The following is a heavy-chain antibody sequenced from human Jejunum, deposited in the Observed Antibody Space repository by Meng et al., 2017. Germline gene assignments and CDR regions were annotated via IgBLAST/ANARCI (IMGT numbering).Heavy chain of an antibody. CDR3: ATSDPILYRFGP. J-gene: IGHJ5*02. CDR2: IYHTGST. V-gene: IGHV4-4*02. Sequence: QGHLPESGPGRGKPSGPLSLTCAVSGGSISDSSWWSWVRQPPGKGLEWIGEIYHTGSTNYNPSLKSRVTMSLDKSKNQFFLDLTSVTAADTAVYYCATSDPILYRFGPWGQGILVTVSS. CDR1: GGSISDSSW. D-gene: IGHD2-2*02.